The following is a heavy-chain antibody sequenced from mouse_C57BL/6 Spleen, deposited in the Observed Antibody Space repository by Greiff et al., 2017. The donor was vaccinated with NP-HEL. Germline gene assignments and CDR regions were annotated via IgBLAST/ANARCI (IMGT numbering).Heavy chain of an antibody. CDR2: IWSGGST. J-gene: IGHJ4*01. Sequence: QVQLQQSGPGLVQPSQSLSITCTVSGFSLTSYGVHWVRQSPGKGLEWLGVIWSGGSTDSNAAFISRMSISKDNSKSQVFFKMNSLQADDTAIYYCARKDDYDGDYAMDYWGQGTSVTVSS. CDR1: GFSLTSYG. CDR3: ARKDDYDGDYAMDY. V-gene: IGHV2-2*01. D-gene: IGHD2-4*01.